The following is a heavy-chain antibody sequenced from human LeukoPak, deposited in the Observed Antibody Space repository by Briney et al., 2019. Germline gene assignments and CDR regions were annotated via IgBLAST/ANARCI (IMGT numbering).Heavy chain of an antibody. CDR2: MYSRGST. Sequence: SETLSLTCTVSGGSISSYYWSWVRQPAGKGLEWIGRMYSRGSTNYNPSLKSRVTMSLDTSKNQFSLKLKSLTAADTALYYCARGRFCSADICSGGDAFDIWGRGTMVSVSP. V-gene: IGHV4-4*07. CDR1: GGSISSYY. J-gene: IGHJ3*02. D-gene: IGHD3-3*01. CDR3: ARGRFCSADICSGGDAFDI.